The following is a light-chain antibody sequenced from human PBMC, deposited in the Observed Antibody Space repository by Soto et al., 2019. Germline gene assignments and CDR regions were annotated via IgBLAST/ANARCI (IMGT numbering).Light chain of an antibody. V-gene: IGLV2-14*01. CDR1: SSDVGGYNY. CDR2: EVS. CDR3: TSYTRSSTYV. J-gene: IGLJ1*01. Sequence: QSALTQPASVSGSPGQSITISCTGTSSDVGGYNYVSWYQQHPGKAPKLMIYEVSYRPSGVSNRFSGSKSDNTASLTISGLQAEDEADYYCTSYTRSSTYVFGTGTKVTVL.